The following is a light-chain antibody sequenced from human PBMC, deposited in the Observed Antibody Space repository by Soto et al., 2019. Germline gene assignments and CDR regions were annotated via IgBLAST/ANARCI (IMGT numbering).Light chain of an antibody. CDR3: QQLNIYPIT. CDR1: QGTSSY. J-gene: IGKJ5*01. Sequence: DIQLTQSPSSLSASVGDRVTITCRASQGTSSYLAWYQQKPGKAPKLLIYAASTLQSGVTSRFSGSGSGTEFTLTISSLQPEDFATYYCQQLNIYPITFGQGTRLEIK. V-gene: IGKV1-9*01. CDR2: AAS.